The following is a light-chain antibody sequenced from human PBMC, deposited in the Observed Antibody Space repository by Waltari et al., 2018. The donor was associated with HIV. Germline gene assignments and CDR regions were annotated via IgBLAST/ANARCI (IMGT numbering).Light chain of an antibody. CDR3: QSAHNSHTI. CDR1: ALSRHF. J-gene: IGLJ2*01. CDR2: QDV. V-gene: IGLV3-25*03. Sequence: SYDLTQAPPVSVTPGQTAKIPCSGDALSRHFVSWYRQKPGQAPMMIIFQDVQRPSGIPARFSASTSGTIATLTSSEVQAEDEADYYCQSAHNSHTIFGGGTKLTVL.